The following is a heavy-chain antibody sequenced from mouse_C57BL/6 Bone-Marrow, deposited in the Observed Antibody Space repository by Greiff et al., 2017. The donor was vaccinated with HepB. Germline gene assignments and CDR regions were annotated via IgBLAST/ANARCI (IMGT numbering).Heavy chain of an antibody. J-gene: IGHJ1*03. CDR3: ARYKTTEGYYDV. CDR1: GFTFSSYA. Sequence: EVKWGEGGVGLVKPGVSVKLSCAASGFTFSSYAMSWVRQTPEKRLEWVATISDGGSYTYYPDNVKGRFTISRDNAKNNLYLQMSQLKSEDTAMYYCARYKTTEGYYDVWGTGTTVTVSS. CDR2: ISDGGSYT. D-gene: IGHD1-3*01. V-gene: IGHV5-4*03.